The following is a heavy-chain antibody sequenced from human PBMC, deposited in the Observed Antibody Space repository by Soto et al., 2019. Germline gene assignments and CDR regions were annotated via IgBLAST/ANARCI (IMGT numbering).Heavy chain of an antibody. CDR2: INTDGLS. J-gene: IGHJ6*02. D-gene: IGHD2-15*01. CDR3: ARVPVAVAATEDYYGLDV. CDR1: GVSITSYY. Sequence: SETLSLTCSVSGVSITSYYGSWIPQTAVGGLAWMGRINTDGLSTYSPSVKSRLTMSLDTSKNQVSLRLISVTAADTAVYFCARVPVAVAATEDYYGLDVWGQGTTVTVSS. V-gene: IGHV4-4*07.